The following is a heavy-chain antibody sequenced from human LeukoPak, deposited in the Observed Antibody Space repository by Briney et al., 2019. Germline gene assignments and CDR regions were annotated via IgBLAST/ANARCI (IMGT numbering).Heavy chain of an antibody. CDR3: AKVEDSSGWYAHYYYYGMDV. Sequence: GGSLRLSRAASGFTFSSYAMSWVRQAPGKGLELVSAISGSGGSTYYADSVKGRFTISRDNSKNPLYLQMNSLRAEDTAVYYCAKVEDSSGWYAHYYYYGMDVWGQGTTVTVSS. CDR2: ISGSGGST. CDR1: GFTFSSYA. J-gene: IGHJ6*02. V-gene: IGHV3-23*01. D-gene: IGHD6-19*01.